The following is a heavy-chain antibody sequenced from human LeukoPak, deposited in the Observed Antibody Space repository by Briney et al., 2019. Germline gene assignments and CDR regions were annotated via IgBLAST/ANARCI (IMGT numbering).Heavy chain of an antibody. J-gene: IGHJ3*02. CDR3: ARESSIYGSGTDAFDI. V-gene: IGHV4-30-4*01. D-gene: IGHD3-10*01. Sequence: SETPSLTCTVSGGSISSGDYYWSWIRQPPGKGLEWIGYIYYSGSTYYNPSLKSRVTISVDTSKNQFSLKLSSVTAADTAVYYCARESSIYGSGTDAFDIWGQGTMVTVSS. CDR2: IYYSGST. CDR1: GGSISSGDYY.